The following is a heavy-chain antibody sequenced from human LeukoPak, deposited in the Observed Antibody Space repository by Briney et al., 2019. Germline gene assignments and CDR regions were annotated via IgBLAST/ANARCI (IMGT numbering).Heavy chain of an antibody. CDR1: GGSFSGYY. J-gene: IGHJ6*02. CDR3: ARTGYSSSWYGNYYYGMDV. Sequence: SETLSLTCAVYGGSFSGYYWSWIRQPPGKGLEWIGKINHSGSTNYNPSFKSRVTISVDTSKNQFSLKLSSVTAADTAVYYCARTGYSSSWYGNYYYGMDVWGQGTTVTVSS. CDR2: INHSGST. V-gene: IGHV4-34*01. D-gene: IGHD6-13*01.